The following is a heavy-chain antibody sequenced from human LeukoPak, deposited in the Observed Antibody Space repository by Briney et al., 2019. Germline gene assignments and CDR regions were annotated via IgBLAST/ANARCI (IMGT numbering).Heavy chain of an antibody. V-gene: IGHV1-2*02. CDR3: ARDLVVVPAASFDP. J-gene: IGHJ5*02. Sequence: ASVKVSCKASGYTFTDYYMHWVRQAPGQGLEWMGWINPNSGGTNYAQKFQGRVTMTRDTSISTAYMELSRLRSDDTAVYYCARDLVVVPAASFDPWGQGTLVTVSS. D-gene: IGHD2-2*01. CDR2: INPNSGGT. CDR1: GYTFTDYY.